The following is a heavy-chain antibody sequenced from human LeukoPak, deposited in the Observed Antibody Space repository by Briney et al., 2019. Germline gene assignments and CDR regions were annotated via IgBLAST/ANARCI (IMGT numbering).Heavy chain of an antibody. Sequence: GGSLRLSCAASRFTFSDYGMSWVRQAPGKGLEWVSAITGSGDSTYYADSVKGRFTISRDNAKNSLYLQMNSLRADDTAVYYCARDAIAAAGLDVWGQGTTVTVSS. CDR2: ITGSGDST. J-gene: IGHJ6*02. D-gene: IGHD6-13*01. CDR3: ARDAIAAAGLDV. V-gene: IGHV3-23*01. CDR1: RFTFSDYG.